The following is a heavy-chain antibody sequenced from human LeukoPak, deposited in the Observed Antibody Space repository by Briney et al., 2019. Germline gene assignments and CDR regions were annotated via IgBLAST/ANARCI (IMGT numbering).Heavy chain of an antibody. J-gene: IGHJ4*02. CDR3: ARLGSSWSFDY. D-gene: IGHD6-13*01. Sequence: GGSLRLSCAASGFTFSSYWMHWVRQAPGKGLEWVSRINSDGSSTSYADSVKGRFTISRDNAKNTLYLQMNSLRVEDTAVYYCARLGSSWSFDYWGQGTLVTVSS. V-gene: IGHV3-74*01. CDR2: INSDGSST. CDR1: GFTFSSYW.